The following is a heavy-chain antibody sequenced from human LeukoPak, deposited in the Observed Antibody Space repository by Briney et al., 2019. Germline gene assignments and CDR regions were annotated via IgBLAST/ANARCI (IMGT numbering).Heavy chain of an antibody. CDR1: GFTFSSYA. J-gene: IGHJ4*02. V-gene: IGHV3-30*18. CDR3: AKDRDPPREYCNGGSCYTFDY. Sequence: PGRSLRLSCAASGFTFSSYAMHWVRQAPTQGLEWVAVISSDGSNTYYVDSVKGRFTISRDNSKNTLYLQMDSLRAEDTAMYYCAKDRDPPREYCNGGSCYTFDYWGQGSLVTVSS. D-gene: IGHD2-15*01. CDR2: ISSDGSNT.